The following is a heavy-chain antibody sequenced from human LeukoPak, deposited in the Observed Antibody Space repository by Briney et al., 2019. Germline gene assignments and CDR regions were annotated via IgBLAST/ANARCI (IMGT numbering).Heavy chain of an antibody. D-gene: IGHD2-15*01. J-gene: IGHJ4*02. V-gene: IGHV3-23*01. CDR2: ISGSGIST. CDR1: GFTFSSYA. Sequence: GSLRLSCAASGFTFSSYAMNWVRQAPGKGLEWVSHISGSGISTYYADSVKGRFTFSRDNSKNTLYLQMNSLRAEDTAVYYCAREDVVVVAATFDYWGQGTLVTVSS. CDR3: AREDVVVVAATFDY.